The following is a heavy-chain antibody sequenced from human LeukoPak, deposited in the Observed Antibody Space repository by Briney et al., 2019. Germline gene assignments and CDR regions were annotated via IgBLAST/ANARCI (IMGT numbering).Heavy chain of an antibody. CDR2: ISANEGTT. D-gene: IGHD7-27*01. Sequence: PWRSLRLSCSASGFTFSTHYMHWVRQAPGKGLEYVSTISANEGTTYYADSVKGRFTISRDNSKNTLYLQMTSLKPEDTAVYYCVKDLSGAWAFDVWGQGTMVTVSS. V-gene: IGHV3-64D*09. CDR3: VKDLSGAWAFDV. J-gene: IGHJ3*01. CDR1: GFTFSTHY.